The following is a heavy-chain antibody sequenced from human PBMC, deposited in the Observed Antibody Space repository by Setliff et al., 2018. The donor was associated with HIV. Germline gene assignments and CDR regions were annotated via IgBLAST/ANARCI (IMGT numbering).Heavy chain of an antibody. CDR1: GGSISGYY. D-gene: IGHD1-1*01. J-gene: IGHJ6*03. CDR2: IHYSGSS. V-gene: IGHV4-59*01. Sequence: SETLSLTCTVSGGSISGYYWSWVRQPPEKRLELIGFIHYSGSSDYNPSLKSRITISVDMSRNQFSLVLSSVTAADTAVYYCARFQAWQLGRRGGYYYYRDVGGKGTTVTVSS. CDR3: ARFQAWQLGRRGGYYYYRDV.